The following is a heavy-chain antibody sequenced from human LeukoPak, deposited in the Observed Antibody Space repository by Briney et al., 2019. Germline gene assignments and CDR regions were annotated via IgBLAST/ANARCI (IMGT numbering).Heavy chain of an antibody. J-gene: IGHJ4*02. Sequence: GGSLRLSCAASGFTLSLYWMSWVRQAPGKGLEWVANTKYDGREKDYVDSVKGRFTISRDNAKNSLYLQMDSLRAEDTAVYYCARDIAPAGLFFDYWGQGTLVTVSS. V-gene: IGHV3-7*01. CDR2: TKYDGREK. CDR1: GFTLSLYW. CDR3: ARDIAPAGLFFDY. D-gene: IGHD6-13*01.